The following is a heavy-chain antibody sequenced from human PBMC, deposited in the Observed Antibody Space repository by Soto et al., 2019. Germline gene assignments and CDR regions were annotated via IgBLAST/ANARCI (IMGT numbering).Heavy chain of an antibody. D-gene: IGHD1-26*01. J-gene: IGHJ6*02. Sequence: QITLKESGPTLVKPTQTLTLTCTLSGFSLSTGGVAVGWIRQPPGKALELLALIYWDDAKRYSPSLKSRLTITKDTSKNQVVLTMTNMGPVDTATYYCAHTKLQYYYYAMDVWGQGTTVTVSS. V-gene: IGHV2-5*02. CDR1: GFSLSTGGVA. CDR2: IYWDDAK. CDR3: AHTKLQYYYYAMDV.